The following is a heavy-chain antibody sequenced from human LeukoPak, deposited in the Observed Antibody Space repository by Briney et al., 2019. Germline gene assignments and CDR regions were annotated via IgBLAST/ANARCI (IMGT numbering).Heavy chain of an antibody. Sequence: ASVKVSCKASGYTFTSYGISWVRQAPGQGLEWMGWINPNSGGTNYAQKFQGRVTMTRDTSISTAYMELSRLRSDDTAVYYCARDLGYCSGGSCYSVRFDPWGQGTLVTVSS. CDR1: GYTFTSYG. V-gene: IGHV1-2*02. CDR3: ARDLGYCSGGSCYSVRFDP. CDR2: INPNSGGT. J-gene: IGHJ5*02. D-gene: IGHD2-15*01.